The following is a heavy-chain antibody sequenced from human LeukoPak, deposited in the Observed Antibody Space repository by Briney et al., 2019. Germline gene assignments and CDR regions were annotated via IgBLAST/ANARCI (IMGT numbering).Heavy chain of an antibody. CDR2: IRTYNGNT. CDR3: VNEYFDY. CDR1: GYTFTGYY. J-gene: IGHJ4*02. Sequence: ASVKVSCKASGYTFTGYYMHWVRQAPGQGLEWMGWIRTYNGNTNYAQNLQDRVTMTIDTFTSTAYMELRSLRSDDTAVYYCVNEYFDYWGQGTLVTVSS. V-gene: IGHV1-18*04.